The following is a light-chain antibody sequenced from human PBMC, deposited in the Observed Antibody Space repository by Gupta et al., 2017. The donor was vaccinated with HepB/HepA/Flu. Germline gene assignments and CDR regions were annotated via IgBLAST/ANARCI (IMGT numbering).Light chain of an antibody. J-gene: IGKJ1*01. CDR2: AAS. CDR3: QQSYSTPRT. V-gene: IGKV1-39*01. Sequence: DIQMTQSPSSLSASVGDRVTITCRASQNIRNYLNWYQQKPGKAPNLLIYAASTLQSGVPSRFSGSGSGTDFTLTVSSLQPEDFATYYCQQSYSTPRTFGQGTKVEIK. CDR1: QNIRNY.